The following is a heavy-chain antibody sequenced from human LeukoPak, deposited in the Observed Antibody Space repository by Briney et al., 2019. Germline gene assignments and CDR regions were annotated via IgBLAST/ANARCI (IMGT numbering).Heavy chain of an antibody. CDR1: GYTFTSYG. J-gene: IGHJ3*02. CDR2: ISAYNGNT. CDR3: ARDGTYYYDSSGDAFDI. D-gene: IGHD3-22*01. V-gene: IGHV1-18*01. Sequence: ASVKVSCKASGYTFTSYGISWVRQAPGQGLEWMGWISAYNGNTNYAQKLQGRVTTTTDTSTSTAYMELRSLRSDDTAVYYCARDGTYYYDSSGDAFDIWGQGTMVTVSS.